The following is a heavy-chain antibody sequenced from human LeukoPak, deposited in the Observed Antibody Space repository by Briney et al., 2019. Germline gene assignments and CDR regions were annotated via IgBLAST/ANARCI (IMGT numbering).Heavy chain of an antibody. Sequence: PGGSLRLSCAASGFIFTNYFMSWVRQAPGKRLEWVASIKHDGSEKYYVDSVRGRFTISRDNTMNSLYLQMSSLRAEDTAVYYCATVRGWGTSGYYLYYFEYWGQGTLVTFSS. V-gene: IGHV3-7*01. CDR3: ATVRGWGTSGYYLYYFEY. CDR2: IKHDGSEK. J-gene: IGHJ4*02. D-gene: IGHD3-3*01. CDR1: GFIFTNYF.